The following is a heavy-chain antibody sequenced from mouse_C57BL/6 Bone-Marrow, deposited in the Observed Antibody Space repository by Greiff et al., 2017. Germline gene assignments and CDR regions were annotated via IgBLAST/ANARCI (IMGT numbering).Heavy chain of an antibody. Sequence: VQLQQSGPELVKPGASVKISCKASGYTFTDYYMNWVKQSHGKSLEWIGDINPNNGGTSYNQKFKGKATLTVDKSSSTASMELRSLTSEDSAVYYCARSSYYYGSSSPFDYWGQGTTLTVSS. CDR2: INPNNGGT. D-gene: IGHD1-1*01. CDR1: GYTFTDYY. J-gene: IGHJ2*01. V-gene: IGHV1-26*01. CDR3: ARSSYYYGSSSPFDY.